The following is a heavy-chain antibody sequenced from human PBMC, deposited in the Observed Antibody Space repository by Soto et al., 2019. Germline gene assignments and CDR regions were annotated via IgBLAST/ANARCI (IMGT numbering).Heavy chain of an antibody. D-gene: IGHD3-3*01. CDR2: VSYSGST. V-gene: IGHV4-59*08. CDR1: GGSTDSLY. J-gene: IGHJ4*02. CDR3: ARQGYYDLLSGYYLFDY. Sequence: QVQLQESGPGLVKPSETLFVTCTVSGGSTDSLYWSWVRQPPGKGLEWIGYVSYSGSTASNPSLTSRVIVSIYTSKNQCPLKLTEVTAADTAVYYCARQGYYDLLSGYYLFDYWGQGILVTVSS.